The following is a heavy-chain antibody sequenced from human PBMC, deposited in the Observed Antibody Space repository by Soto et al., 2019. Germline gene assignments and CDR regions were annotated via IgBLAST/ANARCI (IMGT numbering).Heavy chain of an antibody. CDR2: IKSKTDGGTT. J-gene: IGHJ5*02. CDR3: TTGLTIFGVVIDP. D-gene: IGHD3-3*01. V-gene: IGHV3-15*01. CDR1: GFTFSNAV. Sequence: EVQLVESGGGLVKPGGSLRLSCAASGFTFSNAVMSWVRQAPGKGLEWVGRIKSKTDGGTTDYAAPVKGRFTISRDDSKNTLYLQMISLKTEDTAVYYCTTGLTIFGVVIDPWGQGTLVIFSS.